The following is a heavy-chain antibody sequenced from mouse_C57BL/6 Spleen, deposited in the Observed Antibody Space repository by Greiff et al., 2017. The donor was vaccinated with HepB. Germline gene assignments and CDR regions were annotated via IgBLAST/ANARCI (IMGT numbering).Heavy chain of an antibody. CDR2: INPNNGGT. J-gene: IGHJ4*01. Sequence: VQLQQSGPELVKPGASVKIPCKASGYTCPDYNMDWVKQSHGKSLEWIGDINPNNGGTIYNQKFKGKATLTVDKSSSTAYMEIRSLTSEDTAVYYCARGYYYDDGRRGYYAMDYWGQGTSVTVSS. CDR1: GYTCPDYN. D-gene: IGHD2-4*01. CDR3: ARGYYYDDGRRGYYAMDY. V-gene: IGHV1-18*01.